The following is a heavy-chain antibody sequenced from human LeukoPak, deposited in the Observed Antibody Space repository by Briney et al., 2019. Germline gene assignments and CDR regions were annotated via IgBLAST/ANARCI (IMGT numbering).Heavy chain of an antibody. V-gene: IGHV4-38-2*02. CDR3: ARAALGYYYMDV. J-gene: IGHJ6*03. Sequence: SETLSLTCTVSGYSISSGYYWGWIRQPPGKGLEWIGSIYHSGSTYYNPSLKSRVTISVDTSKNQFSLKLSSVTAADTAVYYCARAALGYYYMDVWGKGTTITVSS. D-gene: IGHD3-16*01. CDR1: GYSISSGYY. CDR2: IYHSGST.